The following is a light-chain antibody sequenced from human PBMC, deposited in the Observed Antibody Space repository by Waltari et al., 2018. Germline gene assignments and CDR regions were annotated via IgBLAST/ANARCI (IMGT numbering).Light chain of an antibody. CDR2: GYS. Sequence: QSALTQEASVSGTEGQTVTLSCTGNNKHIGSYAVGWYQQVSHGAPKTLMFGYSLASGIPDRFSASKSGTISYLTISGLQPEDEADYYCSTWDYSLSVWVFGGGTKLTVL. CDR1: NKHIGSYA. V-gene: IGLV1-44*01. J-gene: IGLJ3*02. CDR3: STWDYSLSVWV.